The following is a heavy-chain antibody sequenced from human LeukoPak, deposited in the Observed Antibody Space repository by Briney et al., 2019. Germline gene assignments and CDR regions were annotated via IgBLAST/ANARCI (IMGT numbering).Heavy chain of an antibody. CDR2: IYYSGST. CDR1: GGSISSSSYY. D-gene: IGHD1-26*01. Sequence: SETLSLTCTVSGGSISSSSYYWGWIRQPPGKGLEWIGSIYYSGSTYYNPSLKSRVTISVDTSKNQFSLKLSSVTAADTAVYYCAREEGWELHYAFDIWGQGTMVTVSS. J-gene: IGHJ3*02. CDR3: AREEGWELHYAFDI. V-gene: IGHV4-39*07.